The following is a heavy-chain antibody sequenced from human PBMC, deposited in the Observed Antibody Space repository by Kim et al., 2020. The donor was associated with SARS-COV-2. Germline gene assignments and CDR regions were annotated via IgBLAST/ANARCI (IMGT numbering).Heavy chain of an antibody. Sequence: SETLSLTCAVYGGSFSGYYWSWIRQPPGKGLEWIGEINHSGSTNYNPSLKSRVTISVDTSKNQFSLKLSSVTAADTAVYYCARGKSIAVAGTGGYFDYWGQGTLVTVSS. D-gene: IGHD6-19*01. CDR2: INHSGST. J-gene: IGHJ4*02. V-gene: IGHV4-34*01. CDR1: GGSFSGYY. CDR3: ARGKSIAVAGTGGYFDY.